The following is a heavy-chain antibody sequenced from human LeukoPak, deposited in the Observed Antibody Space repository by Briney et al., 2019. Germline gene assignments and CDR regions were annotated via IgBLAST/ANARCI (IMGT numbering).Heavy chain of an antibody. V-gene: IGHV3-21*06. CDR3: ARDREQWLVRRFDY. D-gene: IGHD6-19*01. Sequence: GRSLRLSCAASGFSFSDYNMNWVRQAPGKGLEWVSSISSGSSYIYYADSVKGRFTISRDNAKNSLYLQMNSLRAEDTAVYYCARDREQWLVRRFDYWGQGTLVTVSS. CDR1: GFSFSDYN. CDR2: ISSGSSYI. J-gene: IGHJ4*02.